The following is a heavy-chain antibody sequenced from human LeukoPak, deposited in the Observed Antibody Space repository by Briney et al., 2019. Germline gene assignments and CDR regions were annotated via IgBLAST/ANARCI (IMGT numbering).Heavy chain of an antibody. D-gene: IGHD1-26*01. CDR2: IWYDGSNK. CDR3: ANLLGEFDY. CDR1: GFTFSSYG. V-gene: IGHV3-33*06. Sequence: GGSLRLSCAASGFTFSSYGMHWVRQAPGKGLEWVAVIWYDGSNKYYADSVKGRFTISRDNSKNTLYLQMHSLRAEDTAVYYCANLLGEFDYWGQGTLVTVSS. J-gene: IGHJ4*02.